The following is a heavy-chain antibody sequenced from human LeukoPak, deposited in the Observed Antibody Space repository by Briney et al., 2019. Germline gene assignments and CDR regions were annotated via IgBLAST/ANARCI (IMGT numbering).Heavy chain of an antibody. V-gene: IGHV3-15*01. J-gene: IGHJ4*02. CDR2: IKSKTDGGTT. CDR3: TTILRIAAAGPFDY. D-gene: IGHD6-13*01. CDR1: GFTFSNAW. Sequence: GGSLRLSCAASGFTFSNAWMSWVRQAPGKGLEWVGRIKSKTDGGTTDYAAPVKGRLTISRDDSKNTLYLQMNSLKTEDTAVYYCTTILRIAAAGPFDYWGQGTLVTVSS.